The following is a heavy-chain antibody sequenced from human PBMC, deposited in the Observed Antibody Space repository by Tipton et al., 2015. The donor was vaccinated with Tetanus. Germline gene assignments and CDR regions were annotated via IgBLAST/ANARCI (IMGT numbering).Heavy chain of an antibody. V-gene: IGHV4-34*01. CDR3: ARGAIFGVLTYRAFDI. CDR1: GGSFSGHY. D-gene: IGHD3-3*01. J-gene: IGHJ3*02. Sequence: LRLSCAVYGGSFSGHYWSWMRQPPGKGLEWIGEVHHSGSTKYNPSLKSRVTILADTSKDQFSLRLNSVSAADTAVYYCARGAIFGVLTYRAFDIWGQGTMVTVSS. CDR2: VHHSGST.